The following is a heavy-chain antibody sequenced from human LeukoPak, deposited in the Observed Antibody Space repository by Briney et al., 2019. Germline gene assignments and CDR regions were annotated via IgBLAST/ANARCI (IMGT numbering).Heavy chain of an antibody. V-gene: IGHV3-7*01. CDR3: ARDSSNWYSY. Sequence: GGSLRLSCAASGFTFSNFWMSWVRQAPGKGLEWVANIKQDASEKYYVDSVKGRFSISRDNAKNSLYLQMNSLRAEDTAVYYCARDSSNWYSYWGRGTLVTVSS. CDR2: IKQDASEK. J-gene: IGHJ4*02. D-gene: IGHD6-13*01. CDR1: GFTFSNFW.